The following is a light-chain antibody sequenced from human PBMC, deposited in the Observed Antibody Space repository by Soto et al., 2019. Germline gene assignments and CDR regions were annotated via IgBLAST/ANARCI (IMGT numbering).Light chain of an antibody. CDR1: QNINNW. CDR2: GAT. CDR3: QQHGDYPLT. Sequence: DIQMTQSPSTLSASVGDRVTITCRASQNINNWLAWSQQKPGKAPKVLIYGATTLASGVPSRFGGSGSGTEFTLTINGLQPEDFATYYCQQHGDYPLTFGPGTKVDV. J-gene: IGKJ3*01. V-gene: IGKV1-5*03.